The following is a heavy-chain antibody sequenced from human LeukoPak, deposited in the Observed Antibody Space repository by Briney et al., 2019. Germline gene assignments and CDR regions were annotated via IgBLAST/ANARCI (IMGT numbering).Heavy chain of an antibody. CDR3: ARGRYVWGSYRAYFDY. Sequence: SETLSLTCAVYGGSFSGYYWSWIRQPPGKGLEWIGEINHSGSTNYNPSLKSRDTISVDTSKNQFSLKLSSVTAADTAVYYCARGRYVWGSYRAYFDYWGQGTLVTVSS. V-gene: IGHV4-34*01. CDR2: INHSGST. D-gene: IGHD3-16*02. J-gene: IGHJ4*02. CDR1: GGSFSGYY.